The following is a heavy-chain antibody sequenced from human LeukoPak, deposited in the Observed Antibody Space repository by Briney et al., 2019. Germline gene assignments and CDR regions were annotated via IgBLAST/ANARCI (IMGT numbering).Heavy chain of an antibody. J-gene: IGHJ4*02. V-gene: IGHV1-2*02. CDR2: INPNSGGT. Sequence: GASVKVSCKASGYTFTGYYMHWVRQAPGQGLEWMGWINPNSGGTNYAQKFQGRVTMTRDTSISTDYMELSRLRSDDTAVYYCARDRGIAAAGLIDYWGQGTLVTVSS. CDR3: ARDRGIAAAGLIDY. CDR1: GYTFTGYY. D-gene: IGHD6-13*01.